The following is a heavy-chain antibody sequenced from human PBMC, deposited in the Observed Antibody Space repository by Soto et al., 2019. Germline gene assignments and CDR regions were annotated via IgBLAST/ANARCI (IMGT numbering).Heavy chain of an antibody. D-gene: IGHD3-22*01. J-gene: IGHJ5*01. CDR1: GFTFNNDA. V-gene: IGHV3-23*01. CDR3: EKGKRLFTDNWIES. Sequence: PGGSLRLSCAASGFTFNNDALNWVRQAPGKGLEWLSVISGSGGITYYADSVKGRFTISRDNSKNTLFLQMNSLRAEDTAVYYCEKGKRLFTDNWIESWGQGAPVTVSS. CDR2: ISGSGGIT.